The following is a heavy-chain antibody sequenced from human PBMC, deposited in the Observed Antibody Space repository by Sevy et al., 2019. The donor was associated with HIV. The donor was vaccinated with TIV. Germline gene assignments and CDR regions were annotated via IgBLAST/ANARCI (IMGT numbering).Heavy chain of an antibody. Sequence: GGSLRLSCVGSGFSFSDHRMHWVRQAPGKGLEWMAVISYDGRNTKYKADSVKGRFTISGNNSKKTLYLKMNSLRAEDMARYYCARDRGQILSSAFDYWGQGTLVTVSS. V-gene: IGHV3-30*03. CDR2: ISYDGRNTK. J-gene: IGHJ4*02. D-gene: IGHD2-15*01. CDR1: GFSFSDHR. CDR3: ARDRGQILSSAFDY.